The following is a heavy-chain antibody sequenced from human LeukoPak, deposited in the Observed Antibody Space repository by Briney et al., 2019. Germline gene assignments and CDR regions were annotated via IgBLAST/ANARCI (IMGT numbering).Heavy chain of an antibody. CDR3: ARVYDSSGYYYNYYFDY. CDR2: IYYSGST. V-gene: IGHV4-30-4*08. CDR1: GGSISSGDYY. D-gene: IGHD3-22*01. J-gene: IGHJ4*02. Sequence: PSQTLSLTCTVSGGSISSGDYYWSSIRQPPGKGLEWIGYIYYSGSTYYNPSIKSRVTISVDTSKNQFSLKLSSVTAADTAVYYCARVYDSSGYYYNYYFDYWGQGTLVTVSS.